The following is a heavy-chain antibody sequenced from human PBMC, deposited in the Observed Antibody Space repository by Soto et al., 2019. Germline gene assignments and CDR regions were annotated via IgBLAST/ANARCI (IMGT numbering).Heavy chain of an antibody. CDR1: GFTFGNYA. V-gene: IGHV3-49*04. D-gene: IGHD6-13*01. Sequence: GGSLRLSCTVSGFTFGNYALTWVRQAPGKAPEWVGLIRSKVFNRTTEYATSVKGRFTLTRDDSKNIASLQMNSLKTEDTAVYYCARLTNIAPYYFDYWGQGTLVTVSS. CDR2: IRSKVFNRTT. J-gene: IGHJ4*02. CDR3: ARLTNIAPYYFDY.